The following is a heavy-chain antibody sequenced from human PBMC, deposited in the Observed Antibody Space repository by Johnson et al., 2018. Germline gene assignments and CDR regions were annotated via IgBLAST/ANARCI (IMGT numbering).Heavy chain of an antibody. CDR1: GFSFSTYS. D-gene: IGHD3-16*01. Sequence: VQLVESGGGLVKPGGSLRLSCAASGFSFSTYSLNWVRQAPGKGLEWVSSISMSSLYIYYADSVKGRFTISRDNAKHSLYLEMNNLRAEDTALYYCPKDDAKGLGDAFDFWGRGTMVTVSS. J-gene: IGHJ3*01. CDR3: PKDDAKGLGDAFDF. CDR2: ISMSSLYI. V-gene: IGHV3-21*01.